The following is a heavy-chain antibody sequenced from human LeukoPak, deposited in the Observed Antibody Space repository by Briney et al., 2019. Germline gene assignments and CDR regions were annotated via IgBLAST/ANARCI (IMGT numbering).Heavy chain of an antibody. J-gene: IGHJ4*02. V-gene: IGHV3-30*18. CDR1: GFTFSYYG. Sequence: AGGSLRLSCAASGFTFSYYGMHWVRQAPGKGLEWVAVISYDGPNKYYVDSVKGRFTISRDNSKNTLYLQMNSLRAEDTAVYYCAKGLARFGYGALLDYWGQGTLVTVSS. CDR3: AKGLARFGYGALLDY. CDR2: ISYDGPNK. D-gene: IGHD4/OR15-4a*01.